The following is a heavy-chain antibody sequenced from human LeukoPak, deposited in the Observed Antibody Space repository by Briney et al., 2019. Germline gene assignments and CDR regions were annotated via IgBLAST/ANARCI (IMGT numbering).Heavy chain of an antibody. CDR3: ARDSCSSTSCERILHYYGMDV. CDR1: GGTFSSYA. Sequence: GSSVKVSCKASGGTFSSYAISWVRQAPGQGLEWMGGIIPIFGTANYAQEFQGRVTITADESTSTAYMELSSLRSEDTAVYYCARDSCSSTSCERILHYYGMDVWGQGTTVTVSS. D-gene: IGHD2-2*01. V-gene: IGHV1-69*01. CDR2: IIPIFGTA. J-gene: IGHJ6*02.